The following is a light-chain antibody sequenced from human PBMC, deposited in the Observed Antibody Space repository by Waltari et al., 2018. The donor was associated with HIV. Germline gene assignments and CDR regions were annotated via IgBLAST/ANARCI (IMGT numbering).Light chain of an antibody. CDR2: AVT. J-gene: IGLJ2*01. V-gene: IGLV2-14*01. Sequence: QSALTQPASVSGSPGQSITISCTGTSSDIGGYDSVSWYQQHPGKAPKLMIYAVTNRPSGFSYRFSGSKSCNTASLTISGLQAEDEADYYCSSYTSSTTVLFGGGTKLTVL. CDR3: SSYTSSTTVL. CDR1: SSDIGGYDS.